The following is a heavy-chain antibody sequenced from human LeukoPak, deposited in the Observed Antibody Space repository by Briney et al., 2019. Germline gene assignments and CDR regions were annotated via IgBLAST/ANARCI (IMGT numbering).Heavy chain of an antibody. J-gene: IGHJ4*02. CDR2: IYTSGST. CDR1: GGSISSYY. Sequence: SETLSLTCTVSGGSISSYYWSWIRQPPGKGLEWIGYIYTSGSTNYNPSLKSRVTISVDTSKNQFSLKLSSVTAADTAVYYCARQRRMDCSSTSCYVVGGFDYWAREPWSPSPQ. V-gene: IGHV4-4*09. CDR3: ARQRRMDCSSTSCYVVGGFDY. D-gene: IGHD2-2*01.